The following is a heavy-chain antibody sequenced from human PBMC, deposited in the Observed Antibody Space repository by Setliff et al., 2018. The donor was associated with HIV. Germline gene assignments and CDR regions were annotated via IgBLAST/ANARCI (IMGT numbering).Heavy chain of an antibody. CDR1: GFTVTTNY. V-gene: IGHV3-53*01. J-gene: IGHJ5*02. CDR3: AKDGSSFEVLRFLEWLGRFDP. CDR2: IYSAGNT. Sequence: PGGSLRLSCAASGFTVTTNYMSWVRQAPGKGLEWVSVIYSAGNTYYANSVKGRFTISRDNSKNTLFLQMNSLRAEDTAVYYCAKDGSSFEVLRFLEWLGRFDPWGQGTLVTV. D-gene: IGHD3-3*01.